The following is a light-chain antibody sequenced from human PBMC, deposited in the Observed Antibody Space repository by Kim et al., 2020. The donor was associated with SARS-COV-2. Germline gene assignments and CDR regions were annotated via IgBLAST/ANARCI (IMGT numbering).Light chain of an antibody. CDR1: QSVSSY. J-gene: IGKJ5*01. V-gene: IGKV3-11*01. Sequence: EIVLTQSPATLSLSPGEGATLSCRASQSVSSYLAWYQQKPGQAPRLLIYDASNRATGTPARFSGSGSGTDFTLTISSLEPEDFAIYYCQQRSNWPPFTFGQGTRLEIK. CDR2: DAS. CDR3: QQRSNWPPFT.